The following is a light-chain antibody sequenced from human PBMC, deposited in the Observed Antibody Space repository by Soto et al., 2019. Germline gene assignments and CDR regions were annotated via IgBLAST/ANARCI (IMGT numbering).Light chain of an antibody. Sequence: EIVLTQSPGSVSLSPGERATLSCRASQSVIGIYFSWFQQTRGQPPRLLIYGVSSRATGVPARFSGSGSGTDFTLTISRVEAEDTAIYYCHQYGSIPRTFGQGTQVEIK. CDR1: QSVIGIY. CDR3: HQYGSIPRT. V-gene: IGKV3-20*01. J-gene: IGKJ1*01. CDR2: GVS.